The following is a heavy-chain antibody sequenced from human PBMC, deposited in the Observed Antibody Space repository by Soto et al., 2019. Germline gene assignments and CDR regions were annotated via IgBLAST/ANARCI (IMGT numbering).Heavy chain of an antibody. J-gene: IGHJ6*02. CDR1: GYTFTSYY. Sequence: QVQLVQSGAEVKKPGASVKVSCKASGYTFTSYYMHWVRQAPGQGLEWMGIINPSGGSTSYAQKFQGRVTMTRDPSTSTVYMELSSLRSEDTAVYYCAREAVPRGPYYGMDVWGQGTTVTVSS. CDR3: AREAVPRGPYYGMDV. CDR2: INPSGGST. D-gene: IGHD6-19*01. V-gene: IGHV1-46*01.